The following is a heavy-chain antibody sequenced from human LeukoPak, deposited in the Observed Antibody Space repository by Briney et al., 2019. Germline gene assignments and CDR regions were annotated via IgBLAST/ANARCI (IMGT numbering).Heavy chain of an antibody. J-gene: IGHJ4*02. V-gene: IGHV3-7*04. CDR1: GFTFSSSW. D-gene: IGHD3-16*01. CDR3: TRDRAYKTFDY. Sequence: GGSLRLSCAASGFTFSSSWMTWVRQAPGKGLEWVAVIRPDGSEAAYVDSVIGRFTISRGNAKNSLFLQMISLRVEDTAVYYCTRDRAYKTFDYWGQGALVTVSS. CDR2: IRPDGSEA.